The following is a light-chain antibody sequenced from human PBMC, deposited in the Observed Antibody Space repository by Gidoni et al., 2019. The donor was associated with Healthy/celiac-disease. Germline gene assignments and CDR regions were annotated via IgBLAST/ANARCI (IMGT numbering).Light chain of an antibody. CDR3: SSYTSGSTLV. Sequence: QSALTQPASVSGSPGQSITISCTRTSSDVGGYNYVSWYQHHPGKAPKLMIYEVSNRPSGVSNRFSGSKSGNTASLTIAGLQAEDEADYYCSSYTSGSTLVFGGGTKLTVL. J-gene: IGLJ3*02. CDR2: EVS. CDR1: SSDVGGYNY. V-gene: IGLV2-14*01.